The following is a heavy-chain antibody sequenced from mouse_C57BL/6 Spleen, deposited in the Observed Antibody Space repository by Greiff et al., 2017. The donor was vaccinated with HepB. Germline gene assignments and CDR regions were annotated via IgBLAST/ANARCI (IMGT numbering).Heavy chain of an antibody. D-gene: IGHD2-4*01. Sequence: QVQLQQPGAELVKPGASVKLSCKASGYTFTSYWMHWVKQRPGQGLEWIGMIHPNSGSTNYNEKFKSKATLTVDKSSSTAYMQLSSLTSEDSAVYYCARLSYDYGYYAMDYWGQGTSVTVSS. J-gene: IGHJ4*01. V-gene: IGHV1-64*01. CDR2: IHPNSGST. CDR1: GYTFTSYW. CDR3: ARLSYDYGYYAMDY.